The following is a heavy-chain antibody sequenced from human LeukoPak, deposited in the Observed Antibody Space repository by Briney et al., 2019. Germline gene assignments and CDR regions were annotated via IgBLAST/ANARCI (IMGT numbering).Heavy chain of an antibody. CDR3: ARGGRGDDPASPLSGGAAPGD. J-gene: IGHJ4*02. D-gene: IGHD6-13*01. V-gene: IGHV1-69*01. CDR2: IIPIFGTS. Sequence: GSSVKVSCKASRGTFSSYGVSWVRQAPGQGLEWMGGIIPIFGTSNYAQNFQGRVTITADDSTSTAYMELSSLRSEDTAVYYCARGGRGDDPASPLSGGAAPGDWGQGTLVTVSS. CDR1: RGTFSSYG.